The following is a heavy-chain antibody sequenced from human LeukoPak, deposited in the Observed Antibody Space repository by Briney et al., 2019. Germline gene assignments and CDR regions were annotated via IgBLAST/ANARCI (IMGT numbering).Heavy chain of an antibody. CDR1: GFTFSSYW. CDR3: ARGYWGLVF. CDR2: IKQDGSDK. Sequence: GGSPTLSCAASGFTFSSYWMSWVRQPPGKGLEWVANIKQDGSDKYFEDSVKGRSTISRDNARNSVYLQMKSLRAEDTAVIYCARGYWGLVFWGPGGLVSVSS. J-gene: IGHJ4*02. V-gene: IGHV3-7*01. D-gene: IGHD7-27*01.